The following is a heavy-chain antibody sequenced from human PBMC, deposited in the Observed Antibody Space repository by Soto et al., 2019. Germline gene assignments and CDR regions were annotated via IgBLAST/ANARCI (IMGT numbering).Heavy chain of an antibody. CDR2: INHSGSI. V-gene: IGHV4-34*01. Sequence: PSETLSLTCAVYGGSFSGYYWSWIRQPPGKGLEWIGEINHSGSINYNPSLKSRVTISVDTSKNQFSLKLSSVTAADTAVYYCARGPRIWFGDRKSHAFGIWGQGTMVTVSS. CDR1: GGSFSGYY. D-gene: IGHD3-10*01. J-gene: IGHJ3*02. CDR3: ARGPRIWFGDRKSHAFGI.